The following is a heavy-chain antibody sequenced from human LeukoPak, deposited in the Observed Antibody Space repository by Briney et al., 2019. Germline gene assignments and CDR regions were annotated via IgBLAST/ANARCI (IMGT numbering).Heavy chain of an antibody. D-gene: IGHD2-2*01. CDR1: GYTFTNYG. J-gene: IGHJ4*02. V-gene: IGHV1-18*01. CDR3: ARDIATVVHQD. Sequence: ASVKVSCKASGYTFTNYGITWVRQAPGQGLEWMGWISAYSGNTNYVQKFLGRVTMATDTSTSTAYMELRSLRSDDSAVYYCARDIATVVHQDWGQGTLVTVSS. CDR2: ISAYSGNT.